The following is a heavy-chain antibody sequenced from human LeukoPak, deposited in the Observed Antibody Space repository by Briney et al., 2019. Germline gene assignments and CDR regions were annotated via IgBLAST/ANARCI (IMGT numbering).Heavy chain of an antibody. V-gene: IGHV3-23*01. D-gene: IGHD3-22*01. J-gene: IGHJ4*02. CDR2: ISGSGDRT. CDR1: GFTFSSYA. Sequence: GRSLRLSCAASGFTFSSYAMSWVRQAPGKGLEWVSAISGSGDRTYYADSVKGRFTISRDNSKNTLYLQMNSLRAEDTAVYYCAKEWYYDSSGYYDYWGQGTLVTVSS. CDR3: AKEWYYDSSGYYDY.